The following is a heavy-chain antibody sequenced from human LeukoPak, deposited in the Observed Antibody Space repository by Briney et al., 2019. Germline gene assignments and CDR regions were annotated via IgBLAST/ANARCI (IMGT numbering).Heavy chain of an antibody. Sequence: GGSLRLSCAASGFTFSSYGMHWVRQAPGKGLEWVAFIRYDGSNKYYADSVKGRFTISRDNSKNTLYLQMNSLRAEDTAVYYCAKGVTVFGVAPDYAFDIWGQGTMVTVSS. J-gene: IGHJ3*02. CDR1: GFTFSSYG. CDR2: IRYDGSNK. V-gene: IGHV3-30*02. CDR3: AKGVTVFGVAPDYAFDI. D-gene: IGHD3-3*01.